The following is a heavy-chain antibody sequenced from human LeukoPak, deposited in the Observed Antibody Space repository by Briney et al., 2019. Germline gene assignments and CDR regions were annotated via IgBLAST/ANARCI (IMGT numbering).Heavy chain of an antibody. CDR3: ATGGGWYFDY. CDR2: IGQDGSEN. CDR1: GFTFSNYW. Sequence: RGESLRLSCAASGFTFSNYWMNWVRQAPGKGLEWVASIGQDGSENYYVDSVKGRFTISRDNAKNSLYLQMNSLRVEDTAVYYCATGGGWYFDYWGQGALITASS. J-gene: IGHJ4*02. D-gene: IGHD6-19*01. V-gene: IGHV3-7*01.